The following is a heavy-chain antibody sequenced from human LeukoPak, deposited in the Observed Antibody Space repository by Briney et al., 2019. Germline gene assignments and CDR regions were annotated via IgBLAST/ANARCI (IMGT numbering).Heavy chain of an antibody. D-gene: IGHD4-23*01. CDR3: ARGLSVVTRFRWAFDI. V-gene: IGHV3-53*01. CDR1: GFTFSSYW. J-gene: IGHJ3*02. CDR2: IYSGGST. Sequence: PGGSLRLSCAASGFTFSSYWMSWVRQAPGKGVEWVSVIYSGGSTYYADSVKGRFTISRDNSKNTLYLQMNSLRAEDTAVYYCARGLSVVTRFRWAFDIWGQGTMVTASS.